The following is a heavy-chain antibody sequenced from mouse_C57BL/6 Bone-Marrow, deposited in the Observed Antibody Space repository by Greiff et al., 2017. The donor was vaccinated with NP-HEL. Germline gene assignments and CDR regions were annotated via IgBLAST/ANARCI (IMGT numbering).Heavy chain of an antibody. Sequence: QVQLKQPGAELVKPGASVKLSCKASGYTFTSYWMQWVKQRPGQGLEWIGEIDPSDSYTNYNQKFKGKATLTVDTSSSTAYMQLSSLTSEDSAVYYCARNSGSSLYYAMDYWGQGTSVTVSS. CDR2: IDPSDSYT. CDR1: GYTFTSYW. D-gene: IGHD1-1*01. CDR3: ARNSGSSLYYAMDY. J-gene: IGHJ4*01. V-gene: IGHV1-50*01.